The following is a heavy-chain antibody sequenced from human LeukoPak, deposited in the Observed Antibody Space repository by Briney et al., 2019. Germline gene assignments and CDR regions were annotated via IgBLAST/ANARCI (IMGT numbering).Heavy chain of an antibody. J-gene: IGHJ4*02. D-gene: IGHD3-22*01. CDR1: GGTFSSYA. V-gene: IGHV1-69*13. CDR3: ARATYYYDSSGLSLDY. Sequence: ASVKVSCKASGGTFSSYAISWVRQAPGQGLEWMGGIIPIFGTANYAQKFQGRVTITADESTSTAYMELSSLRSEDTAVYYCARATYYYDSSGLSLDYWGQGTLVTVSS. CDR2: IIPIFGTA.